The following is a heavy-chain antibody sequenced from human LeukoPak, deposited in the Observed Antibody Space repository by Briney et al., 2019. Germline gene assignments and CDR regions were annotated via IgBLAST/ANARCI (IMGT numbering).Heavy chain of an antibody. Sequence: SETLSLTCAVYGGSFSGYYWSWIRQPPGKGLEWIGEINHNGSTNYNPSLKSRVTISVDTSKNQFSLKLSSVTAADTAVYYCARIRRLRYFDWLTRYAFDIWGQGTMVTVSS. CDR3: ARIRRLRYFDWLTRYAFDI. D-gene: IGHD3-9*01. V-gene: IGHV4-34*01. J-gene: IGHJ3*02. CDR1: GGSFSGYY. CDR2: INHNGST.